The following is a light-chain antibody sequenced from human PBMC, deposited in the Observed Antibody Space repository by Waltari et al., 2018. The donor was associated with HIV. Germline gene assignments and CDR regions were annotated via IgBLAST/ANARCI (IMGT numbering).Light chain of an antibody. CDR3: QSADHSDSCV. J-gene: IGLJ1*01. V-gene: IGLV3-25*03. CDR2: KAS. CDR1: TLSSKY. Sequence: SYELTQPPSVSVSPGQTARITCSGDTLSSKYTSWYQQKPGQAPILVIFKASERPSGIPERFSGSISGTTVTLTISEVQTEDEADYYCQSADHSDSCVFGTGTTLTVL.